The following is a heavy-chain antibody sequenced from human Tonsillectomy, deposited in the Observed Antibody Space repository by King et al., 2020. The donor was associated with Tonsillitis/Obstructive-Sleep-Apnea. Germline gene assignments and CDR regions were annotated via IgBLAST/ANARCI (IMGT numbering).Heavy chain of an antibody. Sequence: VKLQKWGEGLLKPSETLSLTCAVYGGSFSGYYWSWIRQPPGKGLEWIGEINHSGSTNYNPSLKSRVTISVDTSKNQFSLKLTSVTAADTAVYYCARGVSTVSAIRWFDPWGQGTLVTVSS. J-gene: IGHJ5*02. CDR3: ARGVSTVSAIRWFDP. CDR1: GGSFSGYY. V-gene: IGHV4-34*01. D-gene: IGHD4-11*01. CDR2: INHSGST.